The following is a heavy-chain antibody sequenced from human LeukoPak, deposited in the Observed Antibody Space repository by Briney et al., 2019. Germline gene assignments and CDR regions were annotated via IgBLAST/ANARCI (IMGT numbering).Heavy chain of an antibody. V-gene: IGHV3-48*04. CDR1: GFTFSSYS. J-gene: IGHJ4*02. CDR2: ISSTSSTI. Sequence: GGSLRLSCAASGFTFSSYSMNWVRQAPGKGLEWVSFISSTSSTIYYADSVKGRFTISRDNAKNSLYLQMNSLRAEDTAVYYCARDRGGSYSAIDYWGQGTLVTVSS. D-gene: IGHD1-26*01. CDR3: ARDRGGSYSAIDY.